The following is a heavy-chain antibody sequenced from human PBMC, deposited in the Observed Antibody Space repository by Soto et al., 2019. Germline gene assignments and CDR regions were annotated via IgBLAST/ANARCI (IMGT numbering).Heavy chain of an antibody. CDR3: ARRDIQGPIDY. J-gene: IGHJ4*02. CDR1: GGSFSGYY. CDR2: INHSGST. Sequence: PSETLSLTCAVYGGSFSGYYWSWIRQPPGKGLEWIGEINHSGSTNYNPSLKSRVTISVDTSKNQFSLKLTSVTAVDTAVYYCARRDIQGPIDYWGQGTLVTVSS. V-gene: IGHV4-34*01.